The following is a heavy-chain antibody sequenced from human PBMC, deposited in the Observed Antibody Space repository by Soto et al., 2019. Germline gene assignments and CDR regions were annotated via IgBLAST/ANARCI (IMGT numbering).Heavy chain of an antibody. CDR1: GFTFSSYG. V-gene: IGHV3-30*18. J-gene: IGHJ4*02. D-gene: IGHD2-15*01. CDR2: ISYDGSNK. Sequence: GSLRLSCASSGFTFSSYGMHWVRQAPGKGLEWVAVISYDGSNKYYADSVKGRFTISRDNSKNTLYLQMNSLRAEDTAVYYCAEDPRWYFDYWGQGTLVTVSS. CDR3: AEDPRWYFDY.